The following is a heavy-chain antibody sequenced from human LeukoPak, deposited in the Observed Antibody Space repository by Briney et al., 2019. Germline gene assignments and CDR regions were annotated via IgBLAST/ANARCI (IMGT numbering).Heavy chain of an antibody. D-gene: IGHD3-10*01. Sequence: PSETLSLTCTVSGGSISSYYWSWIRQPPGKGLEWIGYIYYSGSTNYKPSLKSRVTISVDTSKNQFSLKLNSVTAADTAVYYCARGGYYGSGNDFRFDPWGQGTLVTVSS. CDR2: IYYSGST. V-gene: IGHV4-59*01. CDR1: GGSISSYY. CDR3: ARGGYYGSGNDFRFDP. J-gene: IGHJ5*02.